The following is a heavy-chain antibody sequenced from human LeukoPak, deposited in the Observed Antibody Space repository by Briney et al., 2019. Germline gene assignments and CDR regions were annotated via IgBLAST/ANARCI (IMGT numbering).Heavy chain of an antibody. CDR2: IYHSGST. D-gene: IGHD2-2*01. V-gene: IGHV4-59*12. Sequence: SETLSLTCTVSGGSISSYYWSWIRQPPGKGLEWIGYIYHSGSTYYNPSLKSRVTISVDRSKNQFSLKLSSVTAADTAVYYCARSLVVVPAANEYAFDIWGQGTMVTVSS. CDR1: GGSISSYY. CDR3: ARSLVVVPAANEYAFDI. J-gene: IGHJ3*02.